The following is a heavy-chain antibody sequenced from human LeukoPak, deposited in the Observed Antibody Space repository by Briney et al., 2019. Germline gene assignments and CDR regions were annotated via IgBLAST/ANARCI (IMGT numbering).Heavy chain of an antibody. D-gene: IGHD4-17*01. Sequence: GRSLRLSCAASGFTFSSYGMHWVRQAPGKGLEWVAVIWYDGSNKYYADSVKGRFTISRDNSKNTLYLQMNSLRAEDTAVYYCARGDYGDYSPPMGYWGQGTLVTVSS. CDR2: IWYDGSNK. CDR3: ARGDYGDYSPPMGY. V-gene: IGHV3-33*01. CDR1: GFTFSSYG. J-gene: IGHJ4*02.